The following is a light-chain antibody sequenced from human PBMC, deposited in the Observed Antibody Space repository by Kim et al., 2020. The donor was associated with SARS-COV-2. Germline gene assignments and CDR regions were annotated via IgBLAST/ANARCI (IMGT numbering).Light chain of an antibody. J-gene: IGKJ1*01. CDR2: DAS. CDR3: QQFNNYPRT. Sequence: AIQLTQSPSSLSASVGDRVTITCRASQGITSALAWYQQKPGKAPELLVYDASTLESGVPSRFSGSGSGTDFTLTISSLQPEDFATYYCQQFNNYPRTFGQGTKVEI. CDR1: QGITSA. V-gene: IGKV1D-13*01.